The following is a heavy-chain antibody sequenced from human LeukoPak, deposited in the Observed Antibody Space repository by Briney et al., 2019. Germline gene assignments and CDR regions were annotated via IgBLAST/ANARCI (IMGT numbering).Heavy chain of an antibody. D-gene: IGHD6-19*01. CDR3: AIITQLSGWPPSDY. Sequence: PGGSLRLSCAASGFTFSSYWMHWVRQAPGKGLVWVSRINSDGSSTSYADSVKGRFTISRGNAKNTLYLQMNSLRAEDTAVYYCAIITQLSGWPPSDYWGQGTLVTVSS. J-gene: IGHJ4*02. CDR1: GFTFSSYW. CDR2: INSDGSST. V-gene: IGHV3-74*01.